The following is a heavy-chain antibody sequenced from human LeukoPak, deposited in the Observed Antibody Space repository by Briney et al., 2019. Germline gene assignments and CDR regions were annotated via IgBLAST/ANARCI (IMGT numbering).Heavy chain of an antibody. CDR3: ARGGWPNFDY. D-gene: IGHD2-15*01. CDR1: GGSISSYY. V-gene: IGHV4-59*01. J-gene: IGHJ4*02. CDR2: IYYSGST. Sequence: SETLSLTCTVSGGSISSYYWIWIRQPPGKGLEWIGYIYYSGSTNYNPSLKSRVTISVDTSKNQFSLKLSSVTAADTAVYYCARGGWPNFDYWGQGTLVTVSS.